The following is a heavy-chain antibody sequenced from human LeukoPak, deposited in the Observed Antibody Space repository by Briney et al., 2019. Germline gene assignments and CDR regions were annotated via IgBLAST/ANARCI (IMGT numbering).Heavy chain of an antibody. CDR1: GDSISSYY. Sequence: SETLSLTCTVFGDSISSYYWSWIRQPPGKGLEWIGHIYSSGSTNYNPSLKSRVTISVDTSKNQFSLKVSSVSAADTAVYYCARVGLEVNGGYRHFDYWGQGTLVTVSS. CDR2: IYSSGST. J-gene: IGHJ4*02. V-gene: IGHV4-59*01. CDR3: ARVGLEVNGGYRHFDY. D-gene: IGHD2-8*01.